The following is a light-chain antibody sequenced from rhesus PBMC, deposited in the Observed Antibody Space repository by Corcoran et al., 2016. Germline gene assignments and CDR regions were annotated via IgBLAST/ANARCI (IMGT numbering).Light chain of an antibody. CDR2: KAS. V-gene: IGKV1-22*01. J-gene: IGKJ2*01. CDR1: QSISNW. Sequence: DIQMTQSPSSLSASVGDTVTITCRASQSISNWLAWYPQKPGKAPKVLIYKASSLQSGVPSRIGGSGSGTDFTLTISSLQSEDFATYYCQQYDSGPYNFDQGTKVEIK. CDR3: QQYDSGPYN.